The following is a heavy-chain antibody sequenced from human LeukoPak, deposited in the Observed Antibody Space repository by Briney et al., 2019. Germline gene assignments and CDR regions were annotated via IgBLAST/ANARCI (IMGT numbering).Heavy chain of an antibody. J-gene: IGHJ4*02. CDR3: AKWKYSNSGIDDY. CDR2: ISGSGDNT. CDR1: GFTFSSYA. D-gene: IGHD6-6*01. Sequence: GVSLRLSCAASGFTFSSYAMSWVRQVPGKGLEWVSVISGSGDNTYYADSVKGRFTISRDNSKNMLYLQMNSLRAEDTAIHYCAKWKYSNSGIDDYWGQGTLVTVSS. V-gene: IGHV3-23*01.